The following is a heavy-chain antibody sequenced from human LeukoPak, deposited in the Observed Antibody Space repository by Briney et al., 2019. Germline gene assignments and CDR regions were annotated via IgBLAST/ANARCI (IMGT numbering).Heavy chain of an antibody. CDR3: GRARYYYDSSPYIWYFDP. D-gene: IGHD3-22*01. J-gene: IGHJ5*02. CDR2: IYPGDSDT. V-gene: IGHV5-51*01. Sequence: GESLQISCKGSGYGFTSYWIGWVRAMTGKGMGWRGIIYPGDSDTRYSPSFQGQVTISAEKSISTAYLKWSSLKASDSAMYYCGRARYYYDSSPYIWYFDPWGQGTLVTVSS. CDR1: GYGFTSYW.